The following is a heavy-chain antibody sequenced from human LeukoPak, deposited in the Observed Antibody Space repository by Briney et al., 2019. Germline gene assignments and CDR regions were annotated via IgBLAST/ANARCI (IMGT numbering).Heavy chain of an antibody. J-gene: IGHJ4*02. Sequence: ASVKVSCKASGYTFTGYYMHYVRQAPGQGLEWMGWINPNSGGTKYAQKFQGRVTMTRDTSISTAYMELSRLRSDDTAVYYCARGEMATLNFDYWGQGTLVTVSS. CDR2: INPNSGGT. V-gene: IGHV1-2*02. CDR1: GYTFTGYY. CDR3: ARGEMATLNFDY. D-gene: IGHD5-24*01.